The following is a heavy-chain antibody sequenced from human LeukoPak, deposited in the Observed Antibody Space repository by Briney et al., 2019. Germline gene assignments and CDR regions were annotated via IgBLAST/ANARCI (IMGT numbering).Heavy chain of an antibody. CDR2: IKTNIKGATT. J-gene: IGHJ4*02. CDR3: GDFTRHTKDY. V-gene: IGHV3-15*01. D-gene: IGHD2-21*01. Sequence: TGGSLRLSCEASGFTFSDAWMNWVRQAPGKGLEWVALIKTNIKGATTDYAAPVKGRFIISIDDSKNTLYLQINNLKAEDTAVCECGDFTRHTKDYWGQGTLVTVSS. CDR1: GFTFSDAW.